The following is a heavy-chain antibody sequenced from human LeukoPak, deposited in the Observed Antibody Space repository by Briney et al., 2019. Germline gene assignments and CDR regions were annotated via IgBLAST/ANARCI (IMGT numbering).Heavy chain of an antibody. CDR2: ISGSGGST. CDR1: GFTFSSYA. D-gene: IGHD3-22*01. J-gene: IGHJ4*02. V-gene: IGHV3-23*01. CDR3: AKGVTYGDSSGYFDY. Sequence: LTGGSLRLSCAASGFTFSSYAMSWVRQAPGKGLEWVSAISGSGGSTYYADSVKGRFTISRDNSKNTLYLQMNSLRAEDTAVYYCAKGVTYGDSSGYFDYWGQGTLVTVSS.